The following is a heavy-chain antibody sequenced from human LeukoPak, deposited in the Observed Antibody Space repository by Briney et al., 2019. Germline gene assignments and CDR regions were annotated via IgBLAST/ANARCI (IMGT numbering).Heavy chain of an antibody. CDR3: AKERTGSRNGYYDLDV. CDR1: GFTFSDYA. CDR2: ISGSGGST. D-gene: IGHD7-27*01. J-gene: IGHJ6*02. V-gene: IGHV3-23*01. Sequence: PGGSLRLSCAASGFTFSDYAMNWVRQAPGKGLEWVSLISGSGGSTYYADSVKGRFTISRDNSKNTLYLQMNTLRAEDTAVYSCAKERTGSRNGYYDLDVWGQGTTVTVSS.